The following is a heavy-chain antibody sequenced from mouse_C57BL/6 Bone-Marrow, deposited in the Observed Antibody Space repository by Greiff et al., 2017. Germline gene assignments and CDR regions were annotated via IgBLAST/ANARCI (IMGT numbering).Heavy chain of an antibody. CDR1: GYTFTDYE. J-gene: IGHJ3*01. V-gene: IGHV1-15*01. CDR2: IDPETGGT. CDR3: TRWAYGSGAY. D-gene: IGHD1-1*01. Sequence: QVQLQQSGAELVRPGASVTLSCKASGYTFTDYEMHWVKQTPVHGLEWIGAIDPETGGTAYNQKFKGKAILTADKSSSTAYMELRSLTSEDSAVYYCTRWAYGSGAYWGQGTLVTVSA.